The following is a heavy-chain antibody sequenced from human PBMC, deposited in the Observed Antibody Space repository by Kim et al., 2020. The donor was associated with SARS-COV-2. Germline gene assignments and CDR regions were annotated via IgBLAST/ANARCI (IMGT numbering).Heavy chain of an antibody. D-gene: IGHD6-6*01. V-gene: IGHV3-43*01. J-gene: IGHJ4*02. CDR3: AKDGPQLGGGFDY. CDR2: ISWDGGST. Sequence: GGSLRLSCAASGFTFDDYTMHWVRQAPGKGLEWVSLISWDGGSTYYADSVKGRFTISRDNSKNSLYLQMNSLRTEDTALYYCAKDGPQLGGGFDYWGQGTLVTVSS. CDR1: GFTFDDYT.